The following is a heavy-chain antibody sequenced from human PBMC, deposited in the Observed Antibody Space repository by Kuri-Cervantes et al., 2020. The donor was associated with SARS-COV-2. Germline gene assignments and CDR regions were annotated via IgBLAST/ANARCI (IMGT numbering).Heavy chain of an antibody. D-gene: IGHD6-19*01. CDR2: MYYSGST. J-gene: IGHJ5*02. CDR3: ARHNRIAVAGDVWFDP. CDR1: GDSISSSRYY. V-gene: IGHV4-39*01. Sequence: ESLKISCTVSGDSISSSRYYWGWIRRPPGKGLEWIGSMYYSGSTYYNPSLKSRVTISVDTSKNQFSLKLSSVTAADTAVYYCARHNRIAVAGDVWFDPWGQGTLVTVSS.